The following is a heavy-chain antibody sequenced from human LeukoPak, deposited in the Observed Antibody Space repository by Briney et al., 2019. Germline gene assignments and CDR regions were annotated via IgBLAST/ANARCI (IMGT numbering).Heavy chain of an antibody. J-gene: IGHJ3*02. CDR3: ARRIAVAGKTYAFDI. V-gene: IGHV5-51*01. CDR2: IYPGDSYT. D-gene: IGHD6-19*01. Sequence: GESLKISCKGSGYSFTSYWIGWVRQMPGKGLEWMGIIYPGDSYTRYSPSFQGQVTISADKSISTAYLQWSSLKASDTAMYYCARRIAVAGKTYAFDIWGQGTMVTVSS. CDR1: GYSFTSYW.